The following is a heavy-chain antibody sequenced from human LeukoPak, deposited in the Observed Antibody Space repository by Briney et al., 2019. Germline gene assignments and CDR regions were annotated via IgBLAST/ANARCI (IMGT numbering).Heavy chain of an antibody. CDR2: INHSGST. Sequence: SETLSLTCAVYGGSFSGYYWSWIRQPPGKGLEWIGEINHSGSTNYNPSLKSRVTISVDTSKNQFSLKLSSVTAVDTAVYYCARRYCSSTSCYVRRENAFDIWGQGTMVTVSS. V-gene: IGHV4-34*01. J-gene: IGHJ3*02. D-gene: IGHD2-2*01. CDR3: ARRYCSSTSCYVRRENAFDI. CDR1: GGSFSGYY.